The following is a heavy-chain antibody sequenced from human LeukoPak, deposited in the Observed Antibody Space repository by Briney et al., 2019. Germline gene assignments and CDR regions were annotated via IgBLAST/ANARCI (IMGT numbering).Heavy chain of an antibody. CDR1: GFTFSSYG. V-gene: IGHV3-30*02. D-gene: IGHD2/OR15-2a*01. Sequence: GGSLRLSCAASGFTFSSYGMHWVRQAPGKGLEWVAFIRYDESRKHYADSVKGRFTISRDIYKNTLFLQMNSLRSEDTAVYYCTKDPTKWRLLIGLTDHWGQGTLVIVSS. J-gene: IGHJ4*02. CDR3: TKDPTKWRLLIGLTDH. CDR2: IRYDESRK.